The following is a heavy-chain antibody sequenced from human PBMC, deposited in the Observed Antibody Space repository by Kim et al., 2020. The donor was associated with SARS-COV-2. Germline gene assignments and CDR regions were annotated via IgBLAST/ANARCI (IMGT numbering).Heavy chain of an antibody. D-gene: IGHD4-17*01. V-gene: IGHV3-23*05. Sequence: GGSLRLSCATSGFAFWSNGMSWVRQAPGKGLEWVADIYGTDQSIAYADSVKGRFTISRDKSKDTLYLQMKSLGVEETAVYYCTGYGGLSSWGQGTLVTVS. CDR1: GFAFWSNG. J-gene: IGHJ5*02. CDR3: TGYGGLSS. CDR2: IYGTDQSI.